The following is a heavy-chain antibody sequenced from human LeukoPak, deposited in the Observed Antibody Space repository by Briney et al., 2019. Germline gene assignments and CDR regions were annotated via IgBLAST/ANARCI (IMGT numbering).Heavy chain of an antibody. CDR3: ARAPYSGYDMYYDSSGYPPDY. D-gene: IGHD3-22*01. CDR1: GYTSTSSY. V-gene: IGHV1-46*01. CDR2: INPSGGRT. Sequence: GASVKVSCKQSGYTSTSSYFPWVRQPPGQGLEWMGIINPSGGRTSYAQKFQGRVTMTRDTSTSTVYMELSSLRSEDTAVYYCARAPYSGYDMYYDSSGYPPDYWGQGTLVTVSS. J-gene: IGHJ4*02.